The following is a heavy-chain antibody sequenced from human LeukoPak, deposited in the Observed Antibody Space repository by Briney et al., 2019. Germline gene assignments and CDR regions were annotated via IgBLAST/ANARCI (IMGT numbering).Heavy chain of an antibody. Sequence: GGSLRLSCAASGFTVSSNYMSWVRPAPGKGLEWVSVIYSGGSTYYADSVKGRFTISRDNSKNTLYLRMNSLRAEDTAVYYCARDGTGYSSGWYLYMDVWGKGTTVTVSS. D-gene: IGHD6-19*01. CDR2: IYSGGST. J-gene: IGHJ6*03. CDR1: GFTVSSNY. V-gene: IGHV3-53*01. CDR3: ARDGTGYSSGWYLYMDV.